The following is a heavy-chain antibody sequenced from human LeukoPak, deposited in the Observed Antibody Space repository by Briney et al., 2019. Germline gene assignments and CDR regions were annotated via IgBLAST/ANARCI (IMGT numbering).Heavy chain of an antibody. D-gene: IGHD2-2*01. CDR2: ISAYNGNT. J-gene: IGHJ5*02. CDR1: GYTFTNYG. CDR3: ARDRLCTSCLRNWFDP. Sequence: VASVKVSCKASGYTFTNYGISWVRQAPGQGLEWMGWISAYNGNTNYAQKLQGRVTVTTDTSTSTAYMELRSLRSDDTAVYYCARDRLCTSCLRNWFDPWGQGTLVTVSS. V-gene: IGHV1-18*01.